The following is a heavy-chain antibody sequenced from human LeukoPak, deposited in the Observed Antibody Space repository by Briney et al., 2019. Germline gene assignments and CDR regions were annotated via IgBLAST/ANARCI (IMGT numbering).Heavy chain of an antibody. J-gene: IGHJ6*03. CDR3: ARGSVAGDYYYYYYMDV. Sequence: GGSLRLSCAASGFTFSSYEMNWVRQAPGKGLEGVSYISSSGSTIYYADSVKGRFTISRDNAKNSLYLQMNSLRAEDTAVYYCARGSVAGDYYYYYYMDVWGKGTTVTVSS. D-gene: IGHD6-19*01. CDR1: GFTFSSYE. CDR2: ISSSGSTI. V-gene: IGHV3-48*03.